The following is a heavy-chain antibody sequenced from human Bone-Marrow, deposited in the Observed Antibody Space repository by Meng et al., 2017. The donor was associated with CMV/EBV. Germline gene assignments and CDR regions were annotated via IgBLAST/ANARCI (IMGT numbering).Heavy chain of an antibody. CDR1: GFTFSSYW. V-gene: IGHV3-7*01. Sequence: GESLKIPCAASGFTFSSYWMSWVRQAPGKGLEWVANIKQDGSEKYYVDSVKGRFTISRDNAKNSLYLQMNSLRAEDTAVYYCARVVVVAATQGRTGWFDPGGQGTLVTVSS. CDR3: ARVVVVAATQGRTGWFDP. J-gene: IGHJ5*02. CDR2: IKQDGSEK. D-gene: IGHD2-15*01.